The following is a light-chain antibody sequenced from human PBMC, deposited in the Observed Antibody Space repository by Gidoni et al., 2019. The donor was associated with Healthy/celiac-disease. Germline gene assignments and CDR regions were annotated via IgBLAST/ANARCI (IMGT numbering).Light chain of an antibody. CDR1: QSVSSSY. V-gene: IGKV3-20*01. J-gene: IGKJ2*04. Sequence: EIVLTQSPGTLSLSPGERATLSCRASQSVSSSYLAWYQQKPGQAPRRLIYGASSRATGIPDRFSGSGSGTDFTHTISRLEPEDFAVYYCQQYGSSPMCSFGQGTKLEIK. CDR2: GAS. CDR3: QQYGSSPMCS.